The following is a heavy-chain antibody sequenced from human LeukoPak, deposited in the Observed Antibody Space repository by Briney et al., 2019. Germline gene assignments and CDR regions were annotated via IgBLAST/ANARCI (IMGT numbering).Heavy chain of an antibody. CDR2: INHRGGT. V-gene: IGHV4-34*01. CDR1: GGSFSGHY. J-gene: IGHJ4*02. D-gene: IGHD3/OR15-3a*01. Sequence: SETLSLTCAVYGGSFSGHYWSWIRQPPGKGLEWIGEINHRGGTNYNPSLKSRVTISVDTSKNQFSLKLSSVTAADTAVYYCARGRTGLPSYWGQGILVTVSS. CDR3: ARGRTGLPSY.